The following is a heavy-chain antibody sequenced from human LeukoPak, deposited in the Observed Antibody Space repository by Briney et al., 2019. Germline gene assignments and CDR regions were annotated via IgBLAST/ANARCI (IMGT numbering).Heavy chain of an antibody. D-gene: IGHD1-14*01. CDR2: ISGSGGST. CDR3: AKDRTRSATPNYFDY. Sequence: GGSLRLSCAASGFTFSSYAMSWVRQAPGKGLEWVSAISGSGGSTYYADSVKGRFTISRDNSKNTLHLQMNSLRAEDTAVYYCAKDRTRSATPNYFDYWGQGTLVTASS. CDR1: GFTFSSYA. J-gene: IGHJ4*02. V-gene: IGHV3-23*01.